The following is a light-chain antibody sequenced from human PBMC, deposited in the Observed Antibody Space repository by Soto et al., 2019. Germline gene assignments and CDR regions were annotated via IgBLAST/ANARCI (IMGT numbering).Light chain of an antibody. V-gene: IGKV4-1*01. CDR3: QQYRSSPRT. CDR2: WAS. CDR1: QTVLYRSTNDTY. J-gene: IGKJ2*01. Sequence: DIVMTQSPDSLAVSLGERATINCKSSQTVLYRSTNDTYLAWYQQKPGQPPKLLIYWASTRESGVPDRFSGSGSGTDCTLTLSNLQAEDVAVYYCQQYRSSPRTFGQGTKLEI.